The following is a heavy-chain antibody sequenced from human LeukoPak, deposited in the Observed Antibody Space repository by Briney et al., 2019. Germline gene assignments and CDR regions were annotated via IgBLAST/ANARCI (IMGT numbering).Heavy chain of an antibody. J-gene: IGHJ4*02. CDR3: ARDHQRHFDY. Sequence: ASVKVSCKASGGTFHNYAISWVRQAPGQGLEWMGWISAYNGNTNYAQKLQGRVTMTTDTSTSTAYMELRSLRSDDTAVYYCARDHQRHFDYWGQGTLVTVSS. CDR2: ISAYNGNT. CDR1: GGTFHNYA. V-gene: IGHV1-18*01.